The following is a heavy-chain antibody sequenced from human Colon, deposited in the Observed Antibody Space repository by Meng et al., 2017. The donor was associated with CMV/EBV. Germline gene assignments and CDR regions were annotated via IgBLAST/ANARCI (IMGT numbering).Heavy chain of an antibody. Sequence: GESLKISCAASGFPLTSYYMAWIRQAPGQGLEWISHISGSGRTITYADSVKGRFTISRDSAMNSLYLQMDSLRPEDTAVYFCARVQPDNYFDSWGQGVLVTVSS. CDR1: GFPLTSYY. D-gene: IGHD5-18*01. CDR2: ISGSGRTI. J-gene: IGHJ4*02. V-gene: IGHV3-11*01. CDR3: ARVQPDNYFDS.